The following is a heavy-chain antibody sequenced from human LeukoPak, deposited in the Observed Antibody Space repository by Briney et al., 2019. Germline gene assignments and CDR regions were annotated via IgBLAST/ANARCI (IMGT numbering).Heavy chain of an antibody. CDR2: IRYDGSNK. J-gene: IGHJ4*02. D-gene: IGHD2-2*01. Sequence: GGSLRLSCAASGFTFSSYGMHWVRQAPGKGLEWVAFIRYDGSNKYYADSVKGRFTISRDNSKNTLYLQMNSLRAEDTAVYYCAREISPSSTSLEDYWGQGTLVTVSS. V-gene: IGHV3-30*02. CDR3: AREISPSSTSLEDY. CDR1: GFTFSSYG.